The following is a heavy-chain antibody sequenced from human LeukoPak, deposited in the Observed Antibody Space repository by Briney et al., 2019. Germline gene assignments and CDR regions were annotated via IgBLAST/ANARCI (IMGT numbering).Heavy chain of an antibody. CDR2: INPNSGGT. D-gene: IGHD6-19*01. J-gene: IGHJ4*02. CDR1: GYTFTRYY. CDR3: ASTGYSSGWSNFDY. Sequence: ASVTVSCTASGYTFTRYYMHWVRQAPGQGLEWMGWINPNSGGTNYAQKFQGRVTMTRDTSISTAYMELSRLVSVDTAIYYCASTGYSSGWSNFDYWGQGTLVTVSS. V-gene: IGHV1-2*02.